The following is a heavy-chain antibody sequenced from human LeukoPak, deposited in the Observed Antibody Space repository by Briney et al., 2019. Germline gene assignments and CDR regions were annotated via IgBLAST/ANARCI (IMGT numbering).Heavy chain of an antibody. CDR2: INHSGST. CDR1: GGSFSGYY. CDR3: NYYGSGSYSTPFDY. V-gene: IGHV4-34*01. D-gene: IGHD3-10*01. J-gene: IGHJ4*02. Sequence: SETLSLTCAVYGGSFSGYYWSWIRQPPGKGLEWIGEINHSGSTNYNPSLKSRVTISVDTSKNQFSLKLSSVTAADTAVYYRNYYGSGSYSTPFDYWGQGTLVTVSS.